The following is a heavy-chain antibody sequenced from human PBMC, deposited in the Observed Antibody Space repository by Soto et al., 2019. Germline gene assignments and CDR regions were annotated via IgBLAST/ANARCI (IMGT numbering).Heavy chain of an antibody. CDR2: ISSSGDII. CDR3: ARDLGYYDSSGYFDY. Sequence: LRLSCAASGFTFSDHYMSWIRQAPGKGLEWISYISSSGDIIYYADSVKGRFTISRDNAKNSLYLQMNSLRAEDTAVYYCARDLGYYDSSGYFDYWGQGTLVTVSS. D-gene: IGHD3-22*01. V-gene: IGHV3-11*01. J-gene: IGHJ4*02. CDR1: GFTFSDHY.